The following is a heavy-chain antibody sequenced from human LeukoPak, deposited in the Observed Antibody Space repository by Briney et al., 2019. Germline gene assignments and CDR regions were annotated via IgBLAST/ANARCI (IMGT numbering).Heavy chain of an antibody. V-gene: IGHV1-8*01. D-gene: IGHD5-24*01. CDR1: GYTFTTYD. CDR2: MNPKSDKT. J-gene: IGHJ4*02. Sequence: ASVKVSCKASGYTFTTYDINWVRQATGQGLEWMGWMNPKSDKTGYAQKFQGRVTMTTNTSIGTAYMELSSLRSEDTAIYYCARVPRDGYNRFDYWGQGTLVTVSS. CDR3: ARVPRDGYNRFDY.